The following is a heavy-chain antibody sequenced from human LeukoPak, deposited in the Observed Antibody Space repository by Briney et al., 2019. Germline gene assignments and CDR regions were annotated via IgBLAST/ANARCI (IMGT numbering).Heavy chain of an antibody. V-gene: IGHV4-34*01. Sequence: SETLSLSCAVYGGSFSGYYWSWIRQPPGKGLEWIGEINHSGSTNYNPSLKSRVTISVDTSKNQFSLKLSSVTAADTAVYYCARGRENYDFWSGYYTGYFDYWGQGTLVTASS. J-gene: IGHJ4*02. CDR3: ARGRENYDFWSGYYTGYFDY. CDR2: INHSGST. D-gene: IGHD3-3*01. CDR1: GGSFSGYY.